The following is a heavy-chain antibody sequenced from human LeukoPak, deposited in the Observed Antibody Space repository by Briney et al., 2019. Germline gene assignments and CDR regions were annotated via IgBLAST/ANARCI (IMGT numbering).Heavy chain of an antibody. J-gene: IGHJ4*02. CDR2: IYYTGST. V-gene: IGHV4-39*01. CDR3: ARRWGNIVGVTYEY. CDR1: GSSITSVSHY. Sequence: SETLSLTCTISGSSITSVSHYWGRIRQPPGKGLEWIGDIYYTGSTYYSPSLRGRVTMSVHTSENQFSLRLNSVTAVDTAVYYCARRWGNIVGVTYEYWGQGTLVTVSS. D-gene: IGHD3-16*01.